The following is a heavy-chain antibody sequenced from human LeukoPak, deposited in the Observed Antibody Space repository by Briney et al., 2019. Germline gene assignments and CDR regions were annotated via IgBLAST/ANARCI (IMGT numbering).Heavy chain of an antibody. D-gene: IGHD4-17*01. V-gene: IGHV3-73*01. J-gene: IGHJ4*02. CDR1: GFTFSGSA. CDR3: TGGTTVTTLDY. CDR2: IRSKAGSYAT. Sequence: GGSLKLSCVASGFTFSGSAMHWVRQASGKGLEWVARIRSKAGSYATEYAASVKGRFTISREDSKNTAYLQMNGLKTEDTAVYYCTGGTTVTTLDYWDQGTLVTVSS.